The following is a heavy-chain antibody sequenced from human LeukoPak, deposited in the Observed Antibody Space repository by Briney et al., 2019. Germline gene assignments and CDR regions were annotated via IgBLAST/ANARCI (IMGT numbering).Heavy chain of an antibody. J-gene: IGHJ2*01. CDR3: ARVGDGDYWYFDL. Sequence: SETLSLTCTVSGGSISSGDYYWSWIRQPPGKGLEWIGYIYHSGSTYYNPSLKSRVTISVDRSKNQFSLKLSSVTAADTAVYYCARVGDGDYWYFDLWGRGTLVTVSS. D-gene: IGHD4-17*01. CDR1: GGSISSGDYY. V-gene: IGHV4-30-2*01. CDR2: IYHSGST.